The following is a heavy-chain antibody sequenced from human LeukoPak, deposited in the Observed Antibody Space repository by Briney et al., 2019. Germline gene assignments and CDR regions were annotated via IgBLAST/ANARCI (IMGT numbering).Heavy chain of an antibody. V-gene: IGHV4-59*01. CDR1: GGSISSYY. J-gene: IGHJ3*02. D-gene: IGHD7-27*01. CDR2: IYYSGST. CDR3: ARGRLGMEAFDI. Sequence: SETLSLTCTVSGGSISSYYWSWIRQPPGKGLEWIGYIYYSGSTNYNPSLKSRVTISVDTSKNQFSLKLSSVTAADTAVYYCARGRLGMEAFDIWGQGTMVAVSS.